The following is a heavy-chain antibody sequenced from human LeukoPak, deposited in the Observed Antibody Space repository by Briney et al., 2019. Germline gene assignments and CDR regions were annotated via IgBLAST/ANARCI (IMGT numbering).Heavy chain of an antibody. CDR2: IYYSGST. D-gene: IGHD5/OR15-5a*01. CDR1: GGSISSSSYY. Sequence: SETLSLTCTVSGGSISSSSYYWGWIRQPPGKGLEWIGSIYYSGSTYYNPSLKSRVTISVDTSKNQFSLKLSSVTAADAAVYYCARASSPYRVYAAQTRGGYFDYWGQGTLVTVSS. CDR3: ARASSPYRVYAAQTRGGYFDY. V-gene: IGHV4-39*01. J-gene: IGHJ4*02.